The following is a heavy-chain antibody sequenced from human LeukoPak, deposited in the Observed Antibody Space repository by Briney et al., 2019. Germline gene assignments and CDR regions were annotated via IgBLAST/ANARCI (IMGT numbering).Heavy chain of an antibody. CDR1: GFTFSSYA. Sequence: PGGSLRLSCAASGFTFSSYAMSWVRQAPGKGLEWVSAISGSGGSTYYADSVKGRFTISRDNSKNTLYLQMNSLRAEDTAVYYCAKDPKAIYGSGSSFDYWGQGTLVTVSS. D-gene: IGHD3-10*01. CDR2: ISGSGGST. V-gene: IGHV3-23*01. J-gene: IGHJ4*02. CDR3: AKDPKAIYGSGSSFDY.